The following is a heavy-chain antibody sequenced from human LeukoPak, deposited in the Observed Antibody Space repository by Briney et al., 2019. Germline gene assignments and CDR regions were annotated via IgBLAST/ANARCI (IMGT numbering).Heavy chain of an antibody. J-gene: IGHJ1*01. V-gene: IGHV3-23*01. CDR1: GFTFSSYA. CDR3: AKGYCSSTNCYAAEYFQH. CDR2: ISGSGGST. Sequence: GGSLRLSCAASGFTFSSYAMNWVRQAPGKGLECDSVISGSGGSTYYADSVKGRFTISRDNSKNTLYLQMNSLRAEDTAVYYCAKGYCSSTNCYAAEYFQHWGQGTLVTVSS. D-gene: IGHD2-2*01.